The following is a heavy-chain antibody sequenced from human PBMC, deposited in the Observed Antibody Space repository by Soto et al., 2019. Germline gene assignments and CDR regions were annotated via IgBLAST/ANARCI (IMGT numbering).Heavy chain of an antibody. J-gene: IGHJ6*02. D-gene: IGHD4-17*01. CDR1: GFTFTSSA. CDR3: AAATYGDKSNYYGMDV. CDR2: IVVGSGNT. Sequence: QMQLVQSGPEVKKPGTSVKVSCKASGFTFTSSAVQWVRQARGQRLEWLGWIVVGSGNTNYAQKFQERVTITRDMSTSTAYMELSRLRSEDTAVYYCAAATYGDKSNYYGMDVWGQGTTVTVSS. V-gene: IGHV1-58*01.